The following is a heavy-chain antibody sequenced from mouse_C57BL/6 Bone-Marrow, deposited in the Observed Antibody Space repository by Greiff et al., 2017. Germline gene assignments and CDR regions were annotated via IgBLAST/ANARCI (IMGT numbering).Heavy chain of an antibody. CDR1: GYTFTDYY. V-gene: IGHV1-76*01. Sequence: VQLVESGAELVRPGASVKLSCKASGYTFTDYYINWVKQRPGQGLEWIARIYPGSGNTYYNEKFKGKATLTAEKSSSTAYMQLSSLTSEDSAVYFCARGEDGSSYPGFAYWGQGTLVTVSA. J-gene: IGHJ3*01. CDR2: IYPGSGNT. CDR3: ARGEDGSSYPGFAY. D-gene: IGHD1-1*01.